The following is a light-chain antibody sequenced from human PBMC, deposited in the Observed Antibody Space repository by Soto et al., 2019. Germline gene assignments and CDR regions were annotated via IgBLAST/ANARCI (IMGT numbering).Light chain of an antibody. J-gene: IGKJ4*01. Sequence: EIVLTQSPATLSLSPGERATLSCRASQSVSSYLAWYQQKHGQAPRLLIYDASNRATGIPARFSGSGSGTDFTLTISSLEPEDFAVYYCQQRSNWLFTFGGGTKVEIK. CDR2: DAS. CDR1: QSVSSY. CDR3: QQRSNWLFT. V-gene: IGKV3-11*01.